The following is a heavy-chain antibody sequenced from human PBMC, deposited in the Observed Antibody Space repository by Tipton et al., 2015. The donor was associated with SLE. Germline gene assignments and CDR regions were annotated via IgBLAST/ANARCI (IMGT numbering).Heavy chain of an antibody. D-gene: IGHD3-3*01. J-gene: IGHJ4*02. V-gene: IGHV3-30*02. Sequence: LRLSCAASGFTFSSYAMHWVRQAPGKGLEWVSFIRYDGSDKFYADSVKGRFTISRDNGKNSLYLQMNSLRAEDTAVYYCARDVWSGYYRRFDYWGQGTLVTVSS. CDR3: ARDVWSGYYRRFDY. CDR1: GFTFSSYA. CDR2: IRYDGSDK.